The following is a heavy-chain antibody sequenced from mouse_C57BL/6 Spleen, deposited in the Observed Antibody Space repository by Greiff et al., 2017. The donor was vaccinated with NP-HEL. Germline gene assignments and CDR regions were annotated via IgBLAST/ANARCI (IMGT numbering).Heavy chain of an antibody. Sequence: VKLMESGPGLVAPSQSLSITCTVSGFSLTSYGVHWVRQPPGKGLEWLVVIWSDGSTTYNSALKSRLSISKDNSKSQVFLKMNSLQTDDTAMYYCASQSYGSFYAMDYWGQGTSVTVSS. J-gene: IGHJ4*01. D-gene: IGHD1-1*01. CDR2: IWSDGST. CDR3: ASQSYGSFYAMDY. V-gene: IGHV2-6*03. CDR1: GFSLTSYG.